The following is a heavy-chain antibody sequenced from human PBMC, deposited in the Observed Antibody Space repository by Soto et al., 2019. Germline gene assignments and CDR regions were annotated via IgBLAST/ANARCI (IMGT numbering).Heavy chain of an antibody. J-gene: IGHJ6*02. CDR2: LYPADSDT. CDR3: ARQAQDIVVVPSAVDYYYYYGMDV. Sequence: PGESLKISCKGSGYSFTSYWIGWVRQMPGKGLEWMGILYPADSDTRYSPSFTGEVTISADKSLSTAYLQWSSLKASDTARYYCARQAQDIVVVPSAVDYYYYYGMDVWGQGTTVTVSS. D-gene: IGHD2-2*01. CDR1: GYSFTSYW. V-gene: IGHV5-51*01.